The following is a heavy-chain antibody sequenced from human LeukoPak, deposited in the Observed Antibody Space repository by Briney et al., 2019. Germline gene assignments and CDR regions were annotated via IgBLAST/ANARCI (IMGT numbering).Heavy chain of an antibody. CDR1: GCTFSSYW. D-gene: IGHD3-3*01. Sequence: GESLKISCKGSGCTFSSYWIGWVRQMPGKGLEWMGIIYPGDSDTRYSPSLQGQVTISVDTSIGTAYLQWSSLKASDTAIYYCARQNDFRLDYWGQGTLVTVSS. CDR2: IYPGDSDT. J-gene: IGHJ4*02. CDR3: ARQNDFRLDY. V-gene: IGHV5-51*01.